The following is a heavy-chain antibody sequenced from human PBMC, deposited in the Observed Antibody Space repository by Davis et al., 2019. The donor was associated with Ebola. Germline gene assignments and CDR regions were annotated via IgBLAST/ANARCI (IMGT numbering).Heavy chain of an antibody. Sequence: SETLSLTCAVSGGSFSGYYWSWIRQPPGKGLEWMGEINHTGSTNYNPSLKSRVTITVNTSKNQFSLKLSSVTAADTAVYYCARLSGVVVVPAALRYYYGMDVWGQGTTVTVSS. CDR2: INHTGST. CDR3: ARLSGVVVVPAALRYYYGMDV. CDR1: GGSFSGYY. D-gene: IGHD2-2*01. J-gene: IGHJ6*02. V-gene: IGHV4-34*01.